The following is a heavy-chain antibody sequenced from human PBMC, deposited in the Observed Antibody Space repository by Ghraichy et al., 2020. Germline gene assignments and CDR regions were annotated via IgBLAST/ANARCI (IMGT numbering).Heavy chain of an antibody. CDR2: ISGSGGST. CDR3: AKVARSAVSDY. Sequence: GTLSLTCAASGFTFSSYAMSWVRQAPGKGLEWVSAISGSGGSTYYADSVKDRFTISRDNSKNTLYLQMNSLRAEETAVYYCAKVARSAVSDYWGQGTLVTVSS. D-gene: IGHD2-8*01. CDR1: GFTFSSYA. V-gene: IGHV3-23*01. J-gene: IGHJ4*02.